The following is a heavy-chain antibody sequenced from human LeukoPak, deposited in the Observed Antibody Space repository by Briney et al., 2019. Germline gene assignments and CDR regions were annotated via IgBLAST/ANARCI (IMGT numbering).Heavy chain of an antibody. CDR1: GYNFTIYW. CDR3: ARRDGDYLDY. CDR2: MYPGDSDT. J-gene: IGHJ4*02. Sequence: GESLKISCKGSGYNFTIYWIGWVRQMPGKGLEWMGIMYPGDSDTRYSPSFQGQVTISADKSISTAYLQWSSLKASFTAIYYSARRDGDYLDYWGQGTLVTVSS. D-gene: IGHD4-17*01. V-gene: IGHV5-51*01.